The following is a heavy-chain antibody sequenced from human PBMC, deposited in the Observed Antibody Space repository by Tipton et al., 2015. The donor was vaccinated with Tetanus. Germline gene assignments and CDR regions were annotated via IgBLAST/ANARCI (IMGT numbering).Heavy chain of an antibody. CDR3: ARVGISQNAYSYVYHGLDV. CDR2: IWNDGSYK. CDR1: GFTFSSYA. V-gene: IGHV3-33*08. J-gene: IGHJ6*02. D-gene: IGHD5-18*01. Sequence: SLRLSCAASGFTFSSYAMHWVRQAPGKGLEWVAAIWNDGSYKYYADSVKGRFTVSRDNSKNTLYLEMNSLRAEDTAVYYCARVGISQNAYSYVYHGLDVWGQGTTVTVSS.